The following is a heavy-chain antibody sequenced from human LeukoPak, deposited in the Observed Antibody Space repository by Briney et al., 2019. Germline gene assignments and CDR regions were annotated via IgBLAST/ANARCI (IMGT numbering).Heavy chain of an antibody. CDR3: ARGLVVGFAMAFDI. J-gene: IGHJ3*02. CDR1: GGTFSSYA. V-gene: IGHV1-18*01. CDR2: ISASNGYT. D-gene: IGHD3-22*01. Sequence: GASVKVSCKASGGTFSSYAISWVRQAPGQGLEWMGWISASNGYTNYAQKLQARVTMTTDTSTSTAYMELRSLRSDDTAVYYCARGLVVGFAMAFDIWGQGTMVTVSS.